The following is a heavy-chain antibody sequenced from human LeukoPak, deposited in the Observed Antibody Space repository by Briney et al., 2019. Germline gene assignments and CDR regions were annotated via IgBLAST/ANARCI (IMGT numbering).Heavy chain of an antibody. CDR2: NYSGGST. Sequence: PGGSLRLSCAASGFTFTSYAMSWVRQAPGKGLEWVSVNYSGGSTYYADSVKGRFTISRDNSKNTLYLQMNSLRAEDTAVYYCRGSGSYYKAFDYWGQGTLVTVSS. CDR1: GFTFTSYA. J-gene: IGHJ4*02. CDR3: RGSGSYYKAFDY. D-gene: IGHD3-10*01. V-gene: IGHV3-53*01.